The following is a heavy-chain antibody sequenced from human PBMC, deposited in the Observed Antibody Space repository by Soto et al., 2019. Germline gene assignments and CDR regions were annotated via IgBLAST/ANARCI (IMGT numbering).Heavy chain of an antibody. D-gene: IGHD6-19*01. V-gene: IGHV3-11*01. J-gene: IGHJ4*02. CDR2: ISSSGSTI. Sequence: GGSLRISCAASGFTFSDYYMSWIRQAPGKGLEWVSYISSSGSTIYYADSVKGRFTISRDNAKNSLYLQMNSLRAEDTAVYYCARDLSGKQWLVPYFDYWGQGTLVTVSS. CDR3: ARDLSGKQWLVPYFDY. CDR1: GFTFSDYY.